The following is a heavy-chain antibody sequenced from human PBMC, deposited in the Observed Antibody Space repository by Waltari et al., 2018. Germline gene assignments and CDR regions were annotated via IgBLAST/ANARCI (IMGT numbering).Heavy chain of an antibody. D-gene: IGHD4-4*01. CDR1: GSNVRNFA. CDR3: VKDGDYSLPAYDAFDV. J-gene: IGHJ3*01. V-gene: IGHV3-30*02. CDR2: IRFDGTTA. Sequence: QVQLVESGGGGVQPGGSRRLSWSATGSNVRNFAMHGVRQTPARGLGWVAFIRFDGTTAYYADSVTGRFTVARDNSENRCYLQMSSLRPEDTGVYYCVKDGDYSLPAYDAFDVWGPGTVVSVSS.